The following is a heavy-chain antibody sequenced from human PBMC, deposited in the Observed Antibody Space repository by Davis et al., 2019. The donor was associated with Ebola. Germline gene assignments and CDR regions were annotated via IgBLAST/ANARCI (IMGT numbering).Heavy chain of an antibody. Sequence: PGGSLRLSCTVSGGSISSYYWSWIRQPPGKGLEWIGYIYYSGSTNYNPSLKSRVTISVDTSKNQFSLKLSSVTAADTAVYYCAREGDGYNSPSFDYWGQGNLVTVSS. D-gene: IGHD5-24*01. CDR2: IYYSGST. V-gene: IGHV4-59*01. J-gene: IGHJ4*02. CDR3: AREGDGYNSPSFDY. CDR1: GGSISSYY.